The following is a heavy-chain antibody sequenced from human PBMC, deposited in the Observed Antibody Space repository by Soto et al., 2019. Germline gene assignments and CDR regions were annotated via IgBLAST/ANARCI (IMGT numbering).Heavy chain of an antibody. CDR3: ARVSRGYSYGYSPWFDP. CDR2: INPSGGST. V-gene: IGHV1-46*01. J-gene: IGHJ5*02. CDR1: GYTFTSYY. D-gene: IGHD5-18*01. Sequence: ASVKVSCKASGYTFTSYYMHWVRQAPGQGLEWMGIINPSGGSTSYAQKFQGRVTMTRDTSTSTVYMELSSLRSEDTAVYYCARVSRGYSYGYSPWFDPWGQGTLVTVSS.